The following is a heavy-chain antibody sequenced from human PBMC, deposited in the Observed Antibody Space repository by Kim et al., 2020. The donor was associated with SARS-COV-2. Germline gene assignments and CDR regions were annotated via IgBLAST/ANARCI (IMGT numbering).Heavy chain of an antibody. Sequence: ADSVKGRFTISRDNAKNSLYLQMNSLRAEDTALYYCAKDIAGAARHNFDYWGQGPLVTVSS. V-gene: IGHV3-9*01. J-gene: IGHJ4*02. CDR3: AKDIAGAARHNFDY. D-gene: IGHD6-6*01.